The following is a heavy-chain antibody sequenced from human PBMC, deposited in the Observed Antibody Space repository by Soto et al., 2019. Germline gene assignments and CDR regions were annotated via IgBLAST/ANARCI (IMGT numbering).Heavy chain of an antibody. V-gene: IGHV1-69*01. Sequence: QVQLVQSGAEVKKPGSSVTVSCKASGGTFSSYAISWVRQAPGQGLEWMGGIIPIFGTANYAQKFQGRVTITADESTSTAYMELSSLRSEDTAVYYCARDSYSSSWLYNWFDPWGQGTLVTVSS. CDR1: GGTFSSYA. J-gene: IGHJ5*02. CDR3: ARDSYSSSWLYNWFDP. CDR2: IIPIFGTA. D-gene: IGHD6-13*01.